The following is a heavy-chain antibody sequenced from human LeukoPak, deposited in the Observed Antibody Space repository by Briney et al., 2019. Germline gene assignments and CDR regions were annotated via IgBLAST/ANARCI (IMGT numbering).Heavy chain of an antibody. CDR3: AKDQAGDGYNSM. V-gene: IGHV3-23*01. CDR1: GFTFNNFA. CDR2: ISGSGGST. J-gene: IGHJ4*02. D-gene: IGHD5-24*01. Sequence: GGSLRLSCAASGFTFNNFAMTWVRQAPGKGLEWVSAISGSGGSTSYADSVKGRLTIARDNSKNTLFLQMNSLRAEDTAIYYCAKDQAGDGYNSMWGQGTRVTVSS.